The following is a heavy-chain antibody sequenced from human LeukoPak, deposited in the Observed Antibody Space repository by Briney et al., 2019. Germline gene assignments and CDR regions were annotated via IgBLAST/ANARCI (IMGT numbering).Heavy chain of an antibody. Sequence: GGSLRLSCAASGFTVSSNYMSWVRQAPGKGLEWVSVIYSGGSTYYADSVKGRFTISRDNSKNTLYLQMNSLRAEDTAVYYCASLYSSSWYPVDYWGQGTLVTVSS. J-gene: IGHJ4*02. CDR3: ASLYSSSWYPVDY. V-gene: IGHV3-53*01. CDR1: GFTVSSNY. CDR2: IYSGGST. D-gene: IGHD6-13*01.